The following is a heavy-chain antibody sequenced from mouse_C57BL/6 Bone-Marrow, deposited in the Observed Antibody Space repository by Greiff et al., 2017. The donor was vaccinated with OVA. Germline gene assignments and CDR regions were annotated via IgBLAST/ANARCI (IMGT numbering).Heavy chain of an antibody. CDR3: TTRTVVPFYAMDY. J-gene: IGHJ4*01. CDR2: IDPENGDT. V-gene: IGHV14-4*01. D-gene: IGHD1-1*01. CDR1: GFNIKDDY. Sequence: EVQLQQFGAELVRPGASVKLSCTASGFNIKDDYMHWVKQRPEQGLEWIGWIDPENGDTEYASKFQGKATITADTSSNTAYLQLSSLTSEDTAVYYCTTRTVVPFYAMDYWGQGTSVTVSS.